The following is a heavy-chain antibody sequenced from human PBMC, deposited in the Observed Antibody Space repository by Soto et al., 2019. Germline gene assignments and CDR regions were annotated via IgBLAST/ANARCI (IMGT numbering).Heavy chain of an antibody. CDR1: GFTFSSYN. J-gene: IGHJ4*02. V-gene: IGHV3-21*02. Sequence: EVQLVESGGGLVKPGGSLRLSCTASGFTFSSYNMNWVRQAPGKGLEWVSSISSSSNYIYYADSMKGRFTISRDNDKKSLYLQMTSLRAEDTAVYYCARENAYGDPNSFDYWGQGTLVTVSS. CDR3: ARENAYGDPNSFDY. D-gene: IGHD4-17*01. CDR2: ISSSSNYI.